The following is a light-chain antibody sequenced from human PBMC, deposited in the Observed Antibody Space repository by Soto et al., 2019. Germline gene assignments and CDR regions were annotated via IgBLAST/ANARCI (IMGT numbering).Light chain of an antibody. V-gene: IGLV2-14*01. Sequence: QSVLTQPASVSGSPGQSITISCTGTSSDVGGYNYFSWYQQHPGKAPKLMIYDVSNRPSGVSNRFSGSKSGNTASLTISGLPAEDEADYYCSSYTSSSALVVFGGGTKLTVL. CDR2: DVS. CDR3: SSYTSSSALVV. J-gene: IGLJ2*01. CDR1: SSDVGGYNY.